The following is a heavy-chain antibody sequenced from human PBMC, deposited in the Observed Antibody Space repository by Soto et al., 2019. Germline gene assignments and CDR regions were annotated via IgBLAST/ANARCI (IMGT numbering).Heavy chain of an antibody. CDR1: GFTFGLFW. CDR3: AELGYCSNVTCYFDY. V-gene: IGHV3-74*01. J-gene: IGHJ4*02. CDR2: ISSDGRAT. D-gene: IGHD2-8*01. Sequence: GGALRLSCAACGFTFGLFWMHWFRQTPGTGLVWVSRISSDGRATTYADSVKGRFTMTRDNARNTLYLQMNSQRAEYTAVYSCAELGYCSNVTCYFDYWGQGPLVTVSS.